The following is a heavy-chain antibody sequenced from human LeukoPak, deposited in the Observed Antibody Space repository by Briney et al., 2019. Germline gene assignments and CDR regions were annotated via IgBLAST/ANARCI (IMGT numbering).Heavy chain of an antibody. J-gene: IGHJ4*02. CDR1: GFTFSSYA. CDR2: ISYDGSNK. CDR3: ARDHLPHTVTNGPLGGYFDY. Sequence: PGGSLRLSCAASGFTFSSYAMHWVRQAPGKGLEWVAVISYDGSNKYYADSVKGRFTISRDNSKNTLYLQMNSLRAEDTAVYYCARDHLPHTVTNGPLGGYFDYWGRGTLVTVSS. V-gene: IGHV3-30*04. D-gene: IGHD4-17*01.